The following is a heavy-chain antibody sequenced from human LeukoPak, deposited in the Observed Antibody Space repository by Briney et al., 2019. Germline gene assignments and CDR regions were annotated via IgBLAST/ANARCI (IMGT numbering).Heavy chain of an antibody. Sequence: GGSLRLSCAASGFTFSSYGLHWVRQAPGKGLEWVSYISSSSSTTYYADSVKGRFTISRDNSKNTLYLQMNSLRAEDTAVYYCAKDHAGNSGAGGGQGTLVTVSS. CDR3: AKDHAGNSGAG. V-gene: IGHV3-48*01. D-gene: IGHD4-23*01. CDR2: ISSSSSTT. J-gene: IGHJ4*02. CDR1: GFTFSSYG.